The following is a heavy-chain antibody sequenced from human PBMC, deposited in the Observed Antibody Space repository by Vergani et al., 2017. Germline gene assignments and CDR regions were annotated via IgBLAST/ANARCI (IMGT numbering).Heavy chain of an antibody. D-gene: IGHD3-22*01. V-gene: IGHV1-3*01. Sequence: QVQLVQSGAAVKKPGASVKVSCKASGYTFTSYAMHWVRQAPGQRLEWMGWINAGNGNTKYSQKFQGRVTITRDTSASTAYMELSSLRSEDTAVYYCARVSYYYDSSCYPDYLGQGTLVTVSS. CDR3: ARVSYYYDSSCYPDY. J-gene: IGHJ4*02. CDR1: GYTFTSYA. CDR2: INAGNGNT.